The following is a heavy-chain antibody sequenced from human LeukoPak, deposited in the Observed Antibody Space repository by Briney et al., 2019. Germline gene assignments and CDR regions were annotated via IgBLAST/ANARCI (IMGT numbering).Heavy chain of an antibody. D-gene: IGHD2-2*01. V-gene: IGHV3-7*01. CDR3: AKLPLIVVVPAAPSYYFDY. CDR1: GIMFSGYW. CDR2: IKQYGTER. Sequence: GGSLRLSCTASGIMFSGYWMSWVRQAPGKGLEWVANIKQYGTERYYVDSVKGRFTISRDDAKKSVCLQMNSLRAEDTAVYYCAKLPLIVVVPAAPSYYFDYWGQGTLVTVSS. J-gene: IGHJ4*02.